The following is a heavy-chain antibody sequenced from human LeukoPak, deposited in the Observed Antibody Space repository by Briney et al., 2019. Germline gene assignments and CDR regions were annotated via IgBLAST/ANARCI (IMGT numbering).Heavy chain of an antibody. J-gene: IGHJ5*02. CDR2: IYPGDSDT. V-gene: IGHV5-51*01. D-gene: IGHD2-15*01. Sequence: GESLKISCKGSGYSFTSYWIGWVRQMPGKGLEWMGFIYPGDSDTRYSPSFQGQVTISADKSISTAYLQWSSLKASDTAMYYCARHYCSGGSCYWFDPWGQGTLVTVSS. CDR1: GYSFTSYW. CDR3: ARHYCSGGSCYWFDP.